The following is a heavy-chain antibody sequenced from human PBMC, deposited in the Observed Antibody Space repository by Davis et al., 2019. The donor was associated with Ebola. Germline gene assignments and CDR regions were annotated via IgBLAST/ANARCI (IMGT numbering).Heavy chain of an antibody. D-gene: IGHD3-22*01. CDR2: VNPYSGGT. CDR1: GYTFSGYY. J-gene: IGHJ6*02. V-gene: IGHV1-2*06. CDR3: ARGGISMTVVPRDYYHGMDV. Sequence: AASVKVSCKASGYTFSGYYINWVRQAPGQGLEWMGRVNPYSGGTNYAQKFQGRVTISRDTSISTAYVELSRLRSDDTAVYYCARGGISMTVVPRDYYHGMDVWGQGTTVTVSS.